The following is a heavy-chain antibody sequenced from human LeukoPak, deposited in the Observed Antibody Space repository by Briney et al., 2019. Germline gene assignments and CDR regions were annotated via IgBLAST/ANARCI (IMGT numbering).Heavy chain of an antibody. Sequence: ASETLSLTCTVSGGSISSYYWSWIRQPPGKGLEWIGYIYYSGSTNYNPSLKSRVTISVDTSKNQFSLKLSSVTAADTAVYYCARTYGSGSFYYYYYMDVWGKGTTVTVSS. V-gene: IGHV4-59*01. CDR1: GGSISSYY. CDR2: IYYSGST. CDR3: ARTYGSGSFYYYYYMDV. J-gene: IGHJ6*03. D-gene: IGHD3-10*01.